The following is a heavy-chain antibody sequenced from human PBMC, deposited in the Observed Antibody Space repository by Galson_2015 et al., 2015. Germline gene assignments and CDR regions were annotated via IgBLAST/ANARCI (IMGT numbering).Heavy chain of an antibody. V-gene: IGHV3-30*01. CDR2: ISYDGSNK. CDR3: ASGVAGLGMFDY. Sequence: SLRLSCAASGFTFSSYAMHWVRQAPGKGLEWVAVISYDGSNKYYADSVKGRFTISRDNSKNTLYLQMNSLRAEDTAVYYCASGVAGLGMFDYWGQGTLVTVSS. J-gene: IGHJ4*02. CDR1: GFTFSSYA. D-gene: IGHD6-19*01.